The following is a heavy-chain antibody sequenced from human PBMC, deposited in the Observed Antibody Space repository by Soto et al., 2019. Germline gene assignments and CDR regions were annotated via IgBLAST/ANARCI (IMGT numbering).Heavy chain of an antibody. CDR2: TSYDGSNK. D-gene: IGHD3-16*01. J-gene: IGHJ1*01. V-gene: IGHV3-30*19. Sequence: QVQLVESGGGVVQPGTSLRVSCVGSGFTFRSYVIHWVRQAPGKGLEWVALTSYDGSNKYYGDSVRGRFTISRDNSRNTVDLQMDSLRVEDTALYYCARWGTTGGLDVWDQGTLVSVSS. CDR3: ARWGTTGGLDV. CDR1: GFTFRSYV.